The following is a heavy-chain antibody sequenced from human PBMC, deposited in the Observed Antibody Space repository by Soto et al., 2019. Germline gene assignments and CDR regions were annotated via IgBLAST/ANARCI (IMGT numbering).Heavy chain of an antibody. V-gene: IGHV3-7*01. D-gene: IGHD5-12*01. CDR2: IKVDGSEK. Sequence: EVQLVESGGGLVQPGGSLRLSCAASGFTFSSYWMSWVRQAPGKGLEWLANIKVDGSEKYYVDSVKGRFTISRDNAKNSLELQIISLRVEDTAVYYWARDIVATIGGFDYWGLGALVIVSS. CDR1: GFTFSSYW. J-gene: IGHJ4*02. CDR3: ARDIVATIGGFDY.